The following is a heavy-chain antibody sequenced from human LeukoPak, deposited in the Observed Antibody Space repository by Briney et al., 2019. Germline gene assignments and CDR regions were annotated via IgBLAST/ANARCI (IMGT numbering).Heavy chain of an antibody. V-gene: IGHV4-34*01. CDR3: ARGDFWSGPDY. D-gene: IGHD3-3*01. J-gene: IGHJ4*02. Sequence: PSETLSLTCAVYGGSFSGYYWSWLRQSPGKGLEWIGEINHSGSTNYNPSLKRRVTISVDTSKNQFSLKLSSVTAADTAVYYCARGDFWSGPDYWGQGTLVTVSS. CDR1: GGSFSGYY. CDR2: INHSGST.